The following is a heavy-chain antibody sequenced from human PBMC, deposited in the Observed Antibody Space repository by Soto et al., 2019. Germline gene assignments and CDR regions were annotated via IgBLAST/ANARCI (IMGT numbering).Heavy chain of an antibody. V-gene: IGHV1-18*01. CDR1: GYTFTSYG. CDR3: ARGDIEYDSSGSLRLRGAFDI. Sequence: GASVKVSCKASGYTFTSYGISWVRQAPGQGLEWMGWTSAYNGNTNYAQKLQGRVTMTTDTSTSTAYMELRSLRSDDTAVYYCARGDIEYDSSGSLRLRGAFDIWGQGTMVTVSS. J-gene: IGHJ3*02. CDR2: TSAYNGNT. D-gene: IGHD3-22*01.